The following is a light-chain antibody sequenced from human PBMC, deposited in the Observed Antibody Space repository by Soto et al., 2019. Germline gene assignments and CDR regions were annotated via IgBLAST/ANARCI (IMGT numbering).Light chain of an antibody. V-gene: IGKV3-11*01. Sequence: EIVLTQSPATLSLSPGERATLSCRASQSVSSYLAWYQQKPGQAPRLLIYDASNRATGIPARFSGSGSGTAFTLTISSLEPEDFAVYSCQRRSTFGGGTKVEIK. CDR2: DAS. CDR1: QSVSSY. CDR3: QRRST. J-gene: IGKJ4*01.